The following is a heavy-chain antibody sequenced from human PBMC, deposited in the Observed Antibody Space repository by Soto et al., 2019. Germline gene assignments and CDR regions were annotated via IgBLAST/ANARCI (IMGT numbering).Heavy chain of an antibody. Sequence: GGSLRLSCAASGFTFISYSINCVRQSPGKGLEWVSSISSSSSYIYYADSVKGRFTISRDNAKNSLYLQMNSLRAEDTAVYYCGRGSPERGFDYWGQGTLVTVSS. CDR1: GFTFISYS. J-gene: IGHJ4*02. V-gene: IGHV3-21*01. CDR3: GRGSPERGFDY. D-gene: IGHD1-26*01. CDR2: ISSSSSYI.